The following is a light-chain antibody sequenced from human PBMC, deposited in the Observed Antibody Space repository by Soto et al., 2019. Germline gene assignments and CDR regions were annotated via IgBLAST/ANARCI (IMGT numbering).Light chain of an antibody. Sequence: DIQMTQSPSSVSASVGDRVTITCRASQSISNYLAWYQHKPGKAHKRLIYAASALQSGVPLRFSGSGSGTDFTLTISSLQPEDFATYFCQQAHIVPFTFGQGTRLEIK. CDR2: AAS. CDR1: QSISNY. J-gene: IGKJ5*01. CDR3: QQAHIVPFT. V-gene: IGKV1D-12*01.